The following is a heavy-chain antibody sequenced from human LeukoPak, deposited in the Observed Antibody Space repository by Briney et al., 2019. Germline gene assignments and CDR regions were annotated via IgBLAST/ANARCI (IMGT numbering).Heavy chain of an antibody. CDR2: ISAYNGNT. D-gene: IGHD6-6*01. J-gene: IGHJ3*02. Sequence: ASVKVSCKASGYTFTSYGISWVRQAPGQGLEWMGWISAYNGNTNYAQKLQGRVTMTTDTSTSTAYMELRSLRSDDTAVYYCARAHSSSSRLSAFDIWGQGTMVTVSS. CDR1: GYTFTSYG. V-gene: IGHV1-18*01. CDR3: ARAHSSSSRLSAFDI.